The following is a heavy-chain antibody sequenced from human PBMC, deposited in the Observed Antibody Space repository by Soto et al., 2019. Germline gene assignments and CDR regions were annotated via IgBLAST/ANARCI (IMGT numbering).Heavy chain of an antibody. J-gene: IGHJ6*04. Sequence: SVKVSCKASGYRFTSYAISWVRQAPGQGLEWMGGIIPIFGTANYAQQFQGRVTITAEESTSTAYMELSKLRSEDTAVYYCASGEDTAMDQTPYYYYGMDVWGKGTTVTVSS. CDR2: IIPIFGTA. D-gene: IGHD5-18*01. V-gene: IGHV1-69*13. CDR1: GYRFTSYA. CDR3: ASGEDTAMDQTPYYYYGMDV.